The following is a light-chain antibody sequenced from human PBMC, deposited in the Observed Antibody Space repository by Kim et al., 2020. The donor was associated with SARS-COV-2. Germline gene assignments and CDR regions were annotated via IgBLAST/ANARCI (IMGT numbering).Light chain of an antibody. CDR2: QDS. Sequence: LTQPPSVSVSPGQTASITCSGDKLGDKYACWYQQKPGQSPVLVIYQDSKRPSGIPERFSGSNSGNTATLTISGTQAMDEADYYCQAWDSSTGV. J-gene: IGLJ3*02. CDR3: QAWDSSTGV. V-gene: IGLV3-1*01. CDR1: KLGDKY.